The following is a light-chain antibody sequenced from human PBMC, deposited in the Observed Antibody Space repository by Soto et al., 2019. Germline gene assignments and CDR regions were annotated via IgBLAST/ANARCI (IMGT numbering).Light chain of an antibody. CDR1: QTVSSSS. CDR2: GAS. CDR3: QQYNSWPQT. J-gene: IGKJ1*01. Sequence: VLAQSPCTLTLSPGERATLYCRASQTVSSSSLAWYQQRPGQAPRLLISGASSRATGIPDRFSGRRSGTEFSLTFSNLQSEDFGVYCCQQYNSWPQTFGQGTKVDIK. V-gene: IGKV3-20*01.